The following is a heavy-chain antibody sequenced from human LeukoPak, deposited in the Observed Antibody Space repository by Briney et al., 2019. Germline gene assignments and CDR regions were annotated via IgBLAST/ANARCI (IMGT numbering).Heavy chain of an antibody. CDR2: ISSSGGST. D-gene: IGHD3-22*01. CDR3: AKSNWGDYYDSSGYYYWGGDFDY. J-gene: IGHJ4*02. CDR1: GFTFSSYG. Sequence: GGSLRLSCAASGFTFSSYGMSWVRQAPGKGLEWVSAISSSGGSTYYADSVKGRFTISRDNSKNTLYLQMNSLRAEDTAVYYCAKSNWGDYYDSSGYYYWGGDFDYWGQGTLVTVSS. V-gene: IGHV3-23*01.